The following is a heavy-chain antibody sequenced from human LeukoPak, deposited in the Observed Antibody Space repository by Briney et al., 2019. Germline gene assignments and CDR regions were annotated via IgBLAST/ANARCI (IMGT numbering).Heavy chain of an antibody. Sequence: SETLSLTCAVYGGSFSGYYWSWIRQPPGKGLEWIGEINHSGSTNYNPSLKSRVTISVDTSKNQFSLKLSSVTAADTAVYYYARGMTHGYFDLWGRGTLVTVSS. J-gene: IGHJ2*01. CDR1: GGSFSGYY. CDR3: ARGMTHGYFDL. CDR2: INHSGST. V-gene: IGHV4-34*01.